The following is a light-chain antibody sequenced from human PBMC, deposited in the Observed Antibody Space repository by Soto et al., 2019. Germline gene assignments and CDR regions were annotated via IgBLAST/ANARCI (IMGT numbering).Light chain of an antibody. CDR1: TSDVGRYNY. J-gene: IGLJ1*01. CDR2: EVS. CDR3: TSYTTSSTLV. Sequence: QSALTQPASVSGSPGQSITISCTGTTSDVGRYNYVSWYRQQPGKAPKLMIFEVSNRPSGVSDRFFCSKSGNTASLIISGLQAEDEADYYCTSYTTSSTLVFGTGTKVTVL. V-gene: IGLV2-14*01.